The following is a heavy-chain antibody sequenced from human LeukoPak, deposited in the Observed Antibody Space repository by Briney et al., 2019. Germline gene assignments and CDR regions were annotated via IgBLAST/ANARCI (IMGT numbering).Heavy chain of an antibody. J-gene: IGHJ4*02. D-gene: IGHD1-26*01. CDR3: ARGGSYPGC. Sequence: GGSLRLSCTASGFTFSNFWMGWVRQAPGKGLEWVANIKQDETEKFYLGSVKGRFTISRDNAKNSLYLQMNSLRVEDTALYYCARGGSYPGCWGQGTLVTVSS. V-gene: IGHV3-7*03. CDR2: IKQDETEK. CDR1: GFTFSNFW.